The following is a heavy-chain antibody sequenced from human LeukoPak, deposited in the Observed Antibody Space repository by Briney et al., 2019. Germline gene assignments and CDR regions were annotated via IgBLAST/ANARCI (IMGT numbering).Heavy chain of an antibody. J-gene: IGHJ4*02. CDR1: GYTFTGSY. CDR2: INPDSGVT. V-gene: IGHV1-2*02. Sequence: ASVKVSCKASGYTFTGSYIHWVRQAPGQGLEWMGWINPDSGVTKYAQNFQGRVTMTRDTSISTASMEMRSLKSDDTSVYYCARDFGSSSAWYEFDYWGQGTLVTVSS. CDR3: ARDFGSSSAWYEFDY. D-gene: IGHD6-19*01.